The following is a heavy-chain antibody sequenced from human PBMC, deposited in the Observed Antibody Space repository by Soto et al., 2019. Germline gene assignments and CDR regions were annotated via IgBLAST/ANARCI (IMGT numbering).Heavy chain of an antibody. D-gene: IGHD2-15*01. V-gene: IGHV4-39*01. J-gene: IGHJ6*02. CDR1: GYSVSSSDYY. CDR2: MLYSGLT. Sequence: SETLSLTCSVSGYSVSSSDYYWAWIRQLPGKGLEWIGSMLYSGLTYYNPSLKSRVTLSVDTSKNQFSVRLNSVTASDTAVYYCAPLSVSLSGPYGIHVWGQGTTVTVSS. CDR3: APLSVSLSGPYGIHV.